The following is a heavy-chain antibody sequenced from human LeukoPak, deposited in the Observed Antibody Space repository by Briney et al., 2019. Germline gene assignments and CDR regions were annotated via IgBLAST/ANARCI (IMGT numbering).Heavy chain of an antibody. CDR3: ARSGYSFLVDS. J-gene: IGHJ4*02. V-gene: IGHV4-4*07. Sequence: SETLSLTCTVSGGSISSSHRSWIRQPAGKGLEWIGRIHTSGATNYNPSLKSRVTMSVDTSKNQFSLKLSSVTAADTAVYFCARSGYSFLVDSWGQGTLVTVSA. D-gene: IGHD5-18*01. CDR2: IHTSGAT. CDR1: GGSISSSH.